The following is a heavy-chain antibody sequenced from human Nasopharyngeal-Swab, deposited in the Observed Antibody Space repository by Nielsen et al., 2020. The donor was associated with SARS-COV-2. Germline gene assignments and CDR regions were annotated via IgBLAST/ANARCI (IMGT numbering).Heavy chain of an antibody. CDR2: INWNGGST. D-gene: IGHD2-15*01. J-gene: IGHJ6*02. Sequence: GESLKISCAASGFPFDDYGMSWVRQAPGKGLEWVSGINWNGGSTGYADSVKGRFTISRDNAKNSLYLQMNSLRAEDTALYHCAREGGYCSGGSCPYYGMDVWGQGTTVTVSS. V-gene: IGHV3-20*01. CDR3: AREGGYCSGGSCPYYGMDV. CDR1: GFPFDDYG.